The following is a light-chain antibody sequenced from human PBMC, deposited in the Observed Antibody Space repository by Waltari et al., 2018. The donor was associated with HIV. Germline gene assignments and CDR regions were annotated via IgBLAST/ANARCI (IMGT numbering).Light chain of an antibody. J-gene: IGKJ4*01. CDR1: QPIKNY. V-gene: IGKV1-16*01. Sequence: DIQMTQSPSSLSANVGDRVTISCRASQPIKNYLAWFHQTPGEAPASLIYGVSSLQGGLPVGFRGTGSGTQFTLIIDDLQAGDSGTYFCQQYAQYPLTFGGGT. CDR2: GVS. CDR3: QQYAQYPLT.